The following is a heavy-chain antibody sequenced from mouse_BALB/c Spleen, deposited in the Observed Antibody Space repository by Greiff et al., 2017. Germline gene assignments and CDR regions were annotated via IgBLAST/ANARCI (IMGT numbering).Heavy chain of an antibody. Sequence: EVKLVESGGGLVKPGGSLKLSCAASGFTFSSYAMSWVRQTPEKRLEWVASISSGGSTYYPDSVKGRFTISRDNARNILYLQMSSLRSEDTAMYYCAREYGNYYYAMDYWGQGTSVTVSS. V-gene: IGHV5-6-5*01. CDR1: GFTFSSYA. D-gene: IGHD2-10*02. CDR2: ISSGGST. J-gene: IGHJ4*01. CDR3: AREYGNYYYAMDY.